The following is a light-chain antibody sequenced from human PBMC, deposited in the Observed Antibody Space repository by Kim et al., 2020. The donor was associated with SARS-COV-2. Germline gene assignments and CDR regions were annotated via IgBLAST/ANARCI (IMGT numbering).Light chain of an antibody. V-gene: IGKV1-8*01. J-gene: IGKJ2*01. CDR1: RDISSY. Sequence: FASTGDRVTVTCRASRDISSYLAWYQQKPGKAPKLLIYAASTLQGGVPSRFSGSGSGTDFTLTINCLQSEDFATYYCQQYHTSPYTFGQGTKLEI. CDR2: AAS. CDR3: QQYHTSPYT.